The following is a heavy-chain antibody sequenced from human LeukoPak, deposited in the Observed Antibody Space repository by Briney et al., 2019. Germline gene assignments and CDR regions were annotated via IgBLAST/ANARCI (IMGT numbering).Heavy chain of an antibody. CDR2: INGDGRNI. CDR3: TRDLTDYDVSTGLHHYYMDV. CDR1: GFTFSSYW. Sequence: GGSLRLSCVASGFTFSSYWMHWVRQDPRKGLVWVSRINGDGRNINYTDSVRGRFTISRDNAKNTLYLQMNTLRVEDTAVYYCTRDLTDYDVSTGLHHYYMDVWGQGTTVTVSS. V-gene: IGHV3-74*01. J-gene: IGHJ6*02. D-gene: IGHD3-9*01.